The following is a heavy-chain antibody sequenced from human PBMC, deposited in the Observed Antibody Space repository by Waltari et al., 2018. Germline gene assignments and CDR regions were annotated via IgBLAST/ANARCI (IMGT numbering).Heavy chain of an antibody. CDR2: ITHTGKT. V-gene: IGHV4-34*01. J-gene: IGHJ5*02. Sequence: QVRLDQWGGGLLKPSETLSLTCAVYGWSFSGYYWSWIRRSTEKGLEWIGEITHTGKTNYTPSLRGRITMSVDTSKNQFSLKMTSVTAADTAAYFCARARQLQLGRTGVFDPWSRGTPVTVSS. CDR1: GWSFSGYY. D-gene: IGHD3-10*01. CDR3: ARARQLQLGRTGVFDP.